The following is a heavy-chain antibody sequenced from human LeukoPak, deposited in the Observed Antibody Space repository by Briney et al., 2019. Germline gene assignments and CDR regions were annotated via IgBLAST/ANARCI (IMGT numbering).Heavy chain of an antibody. D-gene: IGHD5-12*01. J-gene: IGHJ6*02. CDR1: GGSFSGYY. CDR3: ARGIGIVATIGRFRHYGMDV. V-gene: IGHV4-34*01. CDR2: IYHSGST. Sequence: PSETLSPTCAVYGGSFSGYYWSWIRPPAGKGLEWIGEIYHSGSTNYNPSLKSRVTISVDTSKNQFSLKLSSVTAADTAVYYCARGIGIVATIGRFRHYGMDVWGQGTTVTVSS.